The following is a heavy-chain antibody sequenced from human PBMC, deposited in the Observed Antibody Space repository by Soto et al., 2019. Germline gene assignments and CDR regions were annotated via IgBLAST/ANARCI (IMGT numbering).Heavy chain of an antibody. CDR3: ARIASSSSDYYYYGMAV. J-gene: IGHJ6*02. CDR2: INPSGGST. V-gene: IGHV1-46*01. CDR1: GYTFTSYY. Sequence: ASVKVSCKASGYTFTSYYMHWVRQAPGQGLEWMGIINPSGGSTSYAQKFQGRVTMTRDTSTSTVYMELSSLRSEDTAVYYCARIASSSSDYYYYGMAVWGQGTTVTVSS. D-gene: IGHD6-6*01.